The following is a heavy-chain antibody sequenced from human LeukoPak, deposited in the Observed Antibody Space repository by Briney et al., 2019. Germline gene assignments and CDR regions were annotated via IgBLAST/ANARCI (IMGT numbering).Heavy chain of an antibody. J-gene: IGHJ4*02. CDR3: ARDRTWDSDGYPKFSY. Sequence: GGSLRLSCAASGFTFSDYYMTWVRQAPGKGLEWVSYISSSGYTTYYADSVKGRFTISRDNADNSVYLQMNSLRAEDTAMYYCARDRTWDSDGYPKFSYWGQGTLVTVSS. CDR2: ISSSGYTT. CDR1: GFTFSDYY. V-gene: IGHV3-11*04. D-gene: IGHD5-18*01.